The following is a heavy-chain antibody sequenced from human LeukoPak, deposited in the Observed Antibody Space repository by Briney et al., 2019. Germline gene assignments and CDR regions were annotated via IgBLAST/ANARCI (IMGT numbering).Heavy chain of an antibody. D-gene: IGHD1-26*01. CDR2: ISGSGGST. CDR3: AKAPYSGSYYALEYFQH. Sequence: GGSLRLSCAASGFTFSSYAMHWVRQAPGKGLEWVSAISGSGGSTYYADSVKGRFTISRDNSKNTLYLQMNSLRAEDTAVYYCAKAPYSGSYYALEYFQHWGQGTLVTVSS. V-gene: IGHV3-23*01. CDR1: GFTFSSYA. J-gene: IGHJ1*01.